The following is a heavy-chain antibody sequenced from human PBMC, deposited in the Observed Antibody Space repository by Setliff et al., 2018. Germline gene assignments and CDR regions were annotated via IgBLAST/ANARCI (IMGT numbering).Heavy chain of an antibody. J-gene: IGHJ6*03. V-gene: IGHV3-48*01. CDR3: ARVGTAMIIYYYCNMDV. D-gene: IGHD5-18*01. CDR1: GFTFSSYS. Sequence: GGSLRLSCAASGFTFSSYSMNWVRQAPGKGLEWVSYISSSSSTIYYADSVKGRFSISRDNPKNMVYLQMNSLRAEDTAVYYCARVGTAMIIYYYCNMDVWGKGTTVTVSS. CDR2: ISSSSSTI.